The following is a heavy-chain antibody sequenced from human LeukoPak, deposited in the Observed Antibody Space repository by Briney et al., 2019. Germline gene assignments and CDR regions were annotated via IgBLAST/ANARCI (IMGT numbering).Heavy chain of an antibody. Sequence: PGGSLRLSCAASGFTFSSYWMHWVRQAPGKGLVWVSRINNDGSTTTYADSVKGRFTISRDNAKNTLYLQMNSLRAEDTAVHYCARDLYGDFYFDYWGQGTLVTVSS. CDR2: INNDGSTT. CDR3: ARDLYGDFYFDY. CDR1: GFTFSSYW. V-gene: IGHV3-74*01. D-gene: IGHD4-17*01. J-gene: IGHJ4*02.